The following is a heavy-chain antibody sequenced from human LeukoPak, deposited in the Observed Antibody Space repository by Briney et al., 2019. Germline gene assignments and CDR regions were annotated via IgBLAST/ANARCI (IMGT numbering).Heavy chain of an antibody. CDR2: IYYSGST. Sequence: SETLSLTCTVSGGSTSSYYWSWIRQPPGKGLEWIGYIYYSGSTYYNPSLKSRVTISVDTSKNQFSLKLSSVTAADTAVYYCARHWFGDRHYFDYWGQGTLVTVSS. D-gene: IGHD3-10*01. CDR1: GGSTSSYY. CDR3: ARHWFGDRHYFDY. J-gene: IGHJ4*02. V-gene: IGHV4-59*04.